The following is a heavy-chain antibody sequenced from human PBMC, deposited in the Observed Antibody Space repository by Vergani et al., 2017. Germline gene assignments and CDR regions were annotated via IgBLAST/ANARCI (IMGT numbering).Heavy chain of an antibody. D-gene: IGHD6-19*01. V-gene: IGHV4-61*02. CDR1: GGSISSGSYY. CDR2: IYTSGST. Sequence: QVQLQESGPGLVKPSQTLSLTCTVSGGSISSGSYYWSWIRQPAGKGLEWIGRIYTSGSTNYNPSLKSRVTISVDTSKNQFSLKLSSVTAADTAVYYCARDTGYSSGWERAFDIWGQGTMVTVSS. CDR3: ARDTGYSSGWERAFDI. J-gene: IGHJ3*02.